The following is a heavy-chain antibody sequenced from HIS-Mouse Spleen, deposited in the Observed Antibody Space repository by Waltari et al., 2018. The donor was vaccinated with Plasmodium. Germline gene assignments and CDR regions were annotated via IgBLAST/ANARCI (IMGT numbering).Heavy chain of an antibody. CDR2: ISAYNGNT. V-gene: IGHV1-18*01. Sequence: QVQLVQSGDEVKKPGASVKVSRKASGYAFTSHGTSRVRRAPGQGVEWMGWISAYNGNTNYAQKLQGRVTMTTDTSTSTAYMELRSLRSDDTAVYYCARLLPWVHGHFDYWGQGTLVTVSS. CDR1: GYAFTSHG. J-gene: IGHJ4*02. D-gene: IGHD1-26*01. CDR3: ARLLPWVHGHFDY.